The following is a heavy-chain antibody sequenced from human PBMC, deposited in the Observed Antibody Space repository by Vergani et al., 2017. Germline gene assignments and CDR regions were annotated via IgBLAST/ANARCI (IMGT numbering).Heavy chain of an antibody. V-gene: IGHV3-66*02. J-gene: IGHJ4*02. CDR2: IYSGGST. CDR1: GFTVSSNY. D-gene: IGHD3-22*01. Sequence: EVQLVESGGGLVQPGGSLRLSCAASGFTVSSNYMSWVRQAPGKGLEWVSVIYSGGSTYYADSVKGRFTISRDNSKNTLYLQMNSLRAEDTAVYYCARSRRTYYYDSSGYSDYWGQGTLVTVSS. CDR3: ARSRRTYYYDSSGYSDY.